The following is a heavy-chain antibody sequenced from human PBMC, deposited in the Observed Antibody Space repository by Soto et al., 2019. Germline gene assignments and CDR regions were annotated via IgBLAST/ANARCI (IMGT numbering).Heavy chain of an antibody. CDR1: GFTFSSYD. CDR2: IGTAGDT. CDR3: ARGTSVAGDFDY. D-gene: IGHD6-19*01. Sequence: GGSLRLSCAASGFTFSSYDMHWVRQATGKGLEWVSAIGTAGDTYYPGSVKGRFTISRENAKNSLYLQMNSLRAGDTAVYYCARGTSVAGDFDYWCQGTLVTVSS. V-gene: IGHV3-13*01. J-gene: IGHJ4*02.